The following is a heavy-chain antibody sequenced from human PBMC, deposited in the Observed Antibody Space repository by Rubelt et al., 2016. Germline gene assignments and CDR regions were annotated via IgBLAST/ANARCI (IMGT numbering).Heavy chain of an antibody. Sequence: QVQLQQWGAGLLKPSETLSLTCAVYGESFSGHYWNWIRQPPGKGLEWIGSIYYSGTTYYNPSLKSRVTISVDTSKNQVSLKMNSVTAADTAGYYYARGLQAVTGWGQGALVTVSS. CDR1: GESFSGHY. V-gene: IGHV4-34*01. D-gene: IGHD5-18*01. J-gene: IGHJ4*02. CDR2: IYYSGTT. CDR3: ARGLQAVTG.